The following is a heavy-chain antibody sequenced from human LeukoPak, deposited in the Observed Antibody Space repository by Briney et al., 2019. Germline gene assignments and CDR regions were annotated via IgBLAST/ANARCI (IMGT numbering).Heavy chain of an antibody. CDR1: GYTFTSYD. D-gene: IGHD2-15*01. CDR3: ARSRYCSGGSCYSWFDP. V-gene: IGHV1-8*01. J-gene: IGHJ5*02. CDR2: MNPNSGKT. Sequence: ASVKVSCKASGYTFTSYDTNWVRQATGQGLEWMGWMNPNSGKTGYAQKFQGRVTMTRNTSISTAYMELSSLRSEDTAVYYCARSRYCSGGSCYSWFDPWGQGTLVTVSS.